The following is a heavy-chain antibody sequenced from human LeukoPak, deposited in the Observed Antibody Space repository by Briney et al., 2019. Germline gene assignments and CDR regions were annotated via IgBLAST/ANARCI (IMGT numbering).Heavy chain of an antibody. J-gene: IGHJ4*02. CDR2: ISGGGAGI. D-gene: IGHD1-14*01. CDR3: AKDFVRYNIQFDY. V-gene: IGHV3-23*01. Sequence: AGGSLRLSCAASGLSFGFYAMSWVRQAPGKGLEWVSSISGGGAGIYYADSVRGRFTIPRDNSKNTLYLQMDSLRAEDTALYYCAKDFVRYNIQFDYWGQGALVTVSS. CDR1: GLSFGFYA.